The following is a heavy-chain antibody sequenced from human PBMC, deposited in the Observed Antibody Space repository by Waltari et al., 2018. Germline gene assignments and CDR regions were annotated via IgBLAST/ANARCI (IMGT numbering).Heavy chain of an antibody. CDR3: ARAKSGYNYYFDY. CDR2: SSSSSSYI. V-gene: IGHV3-21*01. CDR1: GFTFSSYS. D-gene: IGHD5-12*01. J-gene: IGHJ4*02. Sequence: EVQLVESGGGLVRPGGSLRLSCAASGFTFSSYSLNWVPKAPGKGLEWVSSSSSSSSYIYDADSVKGRFTISRDNAKNSLYLQMNSLRAEDTAVYYCARAKSGYNYYFDYWGQGTLVTVSS.